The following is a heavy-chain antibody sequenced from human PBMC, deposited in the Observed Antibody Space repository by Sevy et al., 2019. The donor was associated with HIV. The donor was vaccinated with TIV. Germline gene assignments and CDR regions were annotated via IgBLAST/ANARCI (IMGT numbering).Heavy chain of an antibody. CDR2: MNPDSGRR. V-gene: IGHV1-8*02. D-gene: IGHD6-13*01. Sequence: ASVKVSCKASGCTFSGYDINWVRQATGQGLEWMGWMNPDSGRRGYEPKFQGRVTMTTDTSIDTAYMELRRLRSEDSAVYYCARADLDSSTFFYYYGMDVCGQGTTVTVSS. CDR1: GCTFSGYD. J-gene: IGHJ6*02. CDR3: ARADLDSSTFFYYYGMDV.